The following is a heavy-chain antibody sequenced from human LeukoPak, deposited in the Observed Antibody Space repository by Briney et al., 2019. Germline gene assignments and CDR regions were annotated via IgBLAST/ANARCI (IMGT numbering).Heavy chain of an antibody. D-gene: IGHD1-14*01. V-gene: IGHV4-59*01. CDR1: GGSITNYY. CDR3: ARANRPYYYSGMGV. J-gene: IGHJ6*02. CDR2: IYYTGST. Sequence: SETLSLTCTVSGGSITNYYWSWIRQPPGQGLEWIGYIYYTGSTNYNPSLKSRVTISVDTSKNQFSLKLSSVTAADTAVYYCARANRPYYYSGMGVWGQGTTVTVSS.